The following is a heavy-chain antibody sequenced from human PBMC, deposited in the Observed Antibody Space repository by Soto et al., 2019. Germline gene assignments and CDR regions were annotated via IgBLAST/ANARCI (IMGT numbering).Heavy chain of an antibody. V-gene: IGHV3-9*01. CDR2: IGWNSGSM. CDR3: AKDKADDNYYRDV. J-gene: IGHJ6*03. Sequence: EVQLVESGGGLVQPGRSLRLSCAASGFIFGDYGMHWVRQAPGKGLEWVAGIGWNSGSMGYADSVKGRFTISRDNAANSLYLQMSSLRPEDTALYYCAKDKADDNYYRDVWGKGTTVTVSS. CDR1: GFIFGDYG.